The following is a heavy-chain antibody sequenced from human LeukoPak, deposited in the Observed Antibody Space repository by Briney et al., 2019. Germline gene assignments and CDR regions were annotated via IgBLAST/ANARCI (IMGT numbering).Heavy chain of an antibody. J-gene: IGHJ3*02. CDR1: GYTFTSYG. D-gene: IGHD3-22*01. Sequence: SVKVSCKASGYTFTSYGISWVRQAPGQGLEWMGRIIPILGIANYAQKFQGRVTITADKSTSTAYMELSSLRSEDTAVYYCARAYDSSGYYYSNGAFDIWGQGTMVTVSS. CDR3: ARAYDSSGYYYSNGAFDI. V-gene: IGHV1-69*04. CDR2: IIPILGIA.